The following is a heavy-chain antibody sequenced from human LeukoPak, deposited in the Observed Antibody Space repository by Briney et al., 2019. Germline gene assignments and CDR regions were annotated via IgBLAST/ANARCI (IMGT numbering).Heavy chain of an antibody. J-gene: IGHJ4*02. CDR1: GFTFSSYW. CDR2: ISSSSSYI. D-gene: IGHD4-17*01. Sequence: GGSLRLSCAASGFTFSSYWMRWVRQAPGKGLEWVSSISSSSSYIYYADSVKGRFTISRDNAKNSLYLQMNSLRAEDTAVYYCARDRRTTVTTVDYWGQGTLVTVSS. V-gene: IGHV3-21*01. CDR3: ARDRRTTVTTVDY.